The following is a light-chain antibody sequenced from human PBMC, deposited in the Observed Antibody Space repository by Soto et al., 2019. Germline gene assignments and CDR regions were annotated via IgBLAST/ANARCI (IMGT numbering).Light chain of an antibody. V-gene: IGKV3-15*01. CDR2: DAS. J-gene: IGKJ4*01. CDR3: QQCRNWPLT. CDR1: QNVYNN. Sequence: MAQSPGTLSLSPREGATLSFKASQNVYNNLAWYQQRPGQPPRLLIYDASTRATGISARFSGSGYGTEFTLTISSLQSEDFAVYFCQQCRNWPLTFGGGTKVDIK.